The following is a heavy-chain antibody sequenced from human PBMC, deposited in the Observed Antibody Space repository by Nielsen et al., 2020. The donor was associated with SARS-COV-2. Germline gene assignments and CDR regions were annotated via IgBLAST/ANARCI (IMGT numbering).Heavy chain of an antibody. V-gene: IGHV4-4*02. Sequence: SGTLSLTCAVSGGSVSSNNWWAWVRQSPGQGLEWNGEVSHSESTNFNPSLKGRFTLSMDKSRRQFSLRLASVSAADTAVYFCARGHLVVVPSPILGLGPFFYSFYLDVWGKGASVTVS. CDR1: GGSVSSNNW. CDR3: ARGHLVVVPSPILGLGPFFYSFYLDV. CDR2: VSHSEST. J-gene: IGHJ6*03. D-gene: IGHD2-2*02.